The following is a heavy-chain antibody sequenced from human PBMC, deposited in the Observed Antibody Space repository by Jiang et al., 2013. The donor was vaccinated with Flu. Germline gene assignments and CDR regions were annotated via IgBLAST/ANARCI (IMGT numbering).Heavy chain of an antibody. V-gene: IGHV4-31*03. CDR3: ARGGYYYDSSGYYYLSAFDI. CDR2: IYYSGST. Sequence: KPSQTLSLTCTVSGGSISSGGYYWSWIRQHPGKGLEWIGYIYYSGSTYYNPSLKSRVTISVDTSKNQFSLKLSSVTAADTAVYYCARGGYYYDSSGYYYLSAFDIWGQGTMVTVSS. CDR1: GGSISSGGYY. J-gene: IGHJ3*02. D-gene: IGHD3-22*01.